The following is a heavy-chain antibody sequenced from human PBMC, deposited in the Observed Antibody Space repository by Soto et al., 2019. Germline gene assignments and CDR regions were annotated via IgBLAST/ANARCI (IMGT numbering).Heavy chain of an antibody. Sequence: KAGGSLRLSCAASGFTFSTYSMNWVRQAPGKGLEWVSSISSSSSYIYYADSVKGRFTISRDNAKNSLYLQMNSLRAEDTAVYYCAREGRIAARRHYGMDVWGQGTTVTVSS. D-gene: IGHD6-6*01. J-gene: IGHJ6*02. CDR3: AREGRIAARRHYGMDV. V-gene: IGHV3-21*01. CDR2: ISSSSSYI. CDR1: GFTFSTYS.